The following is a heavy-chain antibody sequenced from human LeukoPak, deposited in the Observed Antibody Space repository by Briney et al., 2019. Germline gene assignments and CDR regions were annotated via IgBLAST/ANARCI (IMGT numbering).Heavy chain of an antibody. CDR2: IYSGGRT. Sequence: GGSLRLSCEASGFTVSNNYMSWVRQAPGKGLEWVSLIYSGGRTYYADSVKGRFTISRDNSKNTVFLQMNSLRGEDTAVYYCARDRSVGTTTGWFDPWGQGTLVTVSS. CDR3: ARDRSVGTTTGWFDP. D-gene: IGHD1-26*01. CDR1: GFTVSNNY. J-gene: IGHJ5*02. V-gene: IGHV3-53*01.